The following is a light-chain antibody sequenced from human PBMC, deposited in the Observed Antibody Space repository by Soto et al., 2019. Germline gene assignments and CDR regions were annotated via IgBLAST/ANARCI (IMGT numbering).Light chain of an antibody. CDR2: DAS. CDR1: QSVSSY. J-gene: IGKJ1*01. Sequence: EIVLTQSPATLSLSPGERATLSCRASQSVSSYLAWYQQKPGQPPRLLIYDASNRATGIPARFSGSGSGTDFTLTISSLEPEDFATYYCQQYNSWTFGQGTKVEIK. V-gene: IGKV3-11*01. CDR3: QQYNSWT.